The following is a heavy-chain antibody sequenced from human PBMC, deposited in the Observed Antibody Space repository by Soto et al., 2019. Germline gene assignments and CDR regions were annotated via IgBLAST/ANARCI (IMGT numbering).Heavy chain of an antibody. CDR1: GFSPTTSGVG. CDR3: DHSSYYGSGSLDY. CDR2: IYWDDDK. V-gene: IGHV2-5*02. D-gene: IGHD3-10*01. J-gene: IGHJ4*02. Sequence: ITLKESGPTLVKPTQTITLTCTFSGFSPTTSGVGVVWIRQPPGKALACLALIYWDDDKRYSASLKNRLTITKDTSKNQVVFIMTNMDPEETSTYYGDHSSYYGSGSLDYWGQGTLVTVYS.